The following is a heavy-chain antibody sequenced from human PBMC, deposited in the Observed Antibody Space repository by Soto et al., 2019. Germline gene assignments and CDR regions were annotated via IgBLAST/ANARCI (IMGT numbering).Heavy chain of an antibody. CDR3: GRCTSTSCHLGSDY. Sequence: VQLLESGGGLVQPGGSLRLSCAASGFTFSSYAMNWVRQAPGKGLEWVALISHDGINKYYADSVRGRFTISRDSSTNTLYLQMNSLGAADTAVYYCGRCTSTSCHLGSDYWGQGTLVTVSS. D-gene: IGHD2-2*01. J-gene: IGHJ4*02. CDR2: ISHDGINK. V-gene: IGHV3-30-3*01. CDR1: GFTFSSYA.